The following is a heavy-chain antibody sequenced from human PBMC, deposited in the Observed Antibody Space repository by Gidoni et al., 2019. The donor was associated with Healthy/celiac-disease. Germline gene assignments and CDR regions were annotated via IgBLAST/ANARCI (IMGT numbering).Heavy chain of an antibody. Sequence: QVQLVQSGAEVKKPGSSVKVSCKASGGTFSSYAISWVRQAPGQGLEWMGGIIPIFGTANYAQKFQGRVTMTADESTSTAYMELSSLRSEDTAVYYCASAGGGYCSSTSCYTADYWGQGTLVTVSS. CDR2: IIPIFGTA. V-gene: IGHV1-69*01. CDR1: GGTFSSYA. D-gene: IGHD2-2*02. CDR3: ASAGGGYCSSTSCYTADY. J-gene: IGHJ4*02.